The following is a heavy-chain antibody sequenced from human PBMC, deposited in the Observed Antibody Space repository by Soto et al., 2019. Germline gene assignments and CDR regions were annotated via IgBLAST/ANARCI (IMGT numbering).Heavy chain of an antibody. CDR3: ARAIGYCSGGSCLTSNARNWFDP. D-gene: IGHD2-15*01. Sequence: GGSLRLSCAASGFTFSDYYMSWIRQAPGKGLEWVSYISSSGSTIYYADSVKGRFTISRDNAKNSLYLQMNSLRAEDTAVYYCARAIGYCSGGSCLTSNARNWFDPWGQGTLVTVSS. V-gene: IGHV3-11*01. J-gene: IGHJ5*02. CDR1: GFTFSDYY. CDR2: ISSSGSTI.